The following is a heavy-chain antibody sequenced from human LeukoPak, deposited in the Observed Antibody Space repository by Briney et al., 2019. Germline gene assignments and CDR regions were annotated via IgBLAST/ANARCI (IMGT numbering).Heavy chain of an antibody. CDR3: ARDSDGVADY. D-gene: IGHD3-3*01. Sequence: GGSQRLLCAASGLTFSSYSMNWVRQAPGKGLEWVSSISSSSSYIYYADSVKGRFTISRDNAKNSLYLQMNSLRAEDTAVYYCARDSDGVADYWGQGTLVTVSS. V-gene: IGHV3-21*01. CDR1: GLTFSSYS. J-gene: IGHJ4*02. CDR2: ISSSSSYI.